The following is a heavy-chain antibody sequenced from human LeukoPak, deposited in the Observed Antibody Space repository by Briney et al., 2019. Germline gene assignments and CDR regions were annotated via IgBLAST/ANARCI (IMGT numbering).Heavy chain of an antibody. Sequence: SETLSLTCTVSGGSISSSNYYWGWIRQPPGKGLGWIGSINYSGSTYYNPSLKSRITISVDTSNNQFSLKLNSVTDADTAVYYCARQDPSYCSYNDCYPSYFNYWGQGTLVTVSP. D-gene: IGHD2-15*01. CDR2: INYSGST. CDR3: ARQDPSYCSYNDCYPSYFNY. V-gene: IGHV4-39*01. J-gene: IGHJ4*02. CDR1: GGSISSSNYY.